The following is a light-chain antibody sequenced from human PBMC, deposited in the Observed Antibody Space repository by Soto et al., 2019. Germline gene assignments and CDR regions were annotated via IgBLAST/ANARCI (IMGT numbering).Light chain of an antibody. J-gene: IGLJ1*01. CDR1: SSDVGGYNY. CDR2: DVS. V-gene: IGLV2-11*01. CDR3: CSYAGNSTYV. Sequence: QSALTQPRSVSGSPGQSVTISCTGTSSDVGGYNYVSWYQQHPYKAPKLMIYDVSKRPSGVPDRFSGSKSGNTTSLTISGLQAEDEADYYCCSYAGNSTYVFGSGTKVTV.